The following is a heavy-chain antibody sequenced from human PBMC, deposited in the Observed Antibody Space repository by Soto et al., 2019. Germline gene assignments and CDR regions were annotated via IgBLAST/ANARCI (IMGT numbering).Heavy chain of an antibody. D-gene: IGHD6-19*01. CDR1: GLIFSDYH. J-gene: IGHJ6*02. CDR3: AMLGGWSGGSSGMDV. CDR2: IRRKANSYTT. V-gene: IGHV3-72*01. Sequence: EVQLVESGGGLVQPGGSLRLSCAASGLIFSDYHMDWVRQAPGKGLEWVGRIRRKANSYTTEYAASVKGRYTISRDDSKNSIYLQMNSMKSEDTAVYYCAMLGGWSGGSSGMDVWGQGTTVTVS.